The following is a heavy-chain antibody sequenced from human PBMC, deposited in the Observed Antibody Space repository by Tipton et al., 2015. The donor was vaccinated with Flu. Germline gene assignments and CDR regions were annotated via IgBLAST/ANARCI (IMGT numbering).Heavy chain of an antibody. D-gene: IGHD3/OR15-3a*01. CDR1: GGSISSSSYH. CDR2: IHHTGNF. Sequence: TLSLTCTVSGGSISSSSYHWSWIRQPPGKGLEWIGYIHHTGNFNYNPSLKGRVTISVDTSKNQFSLKLRSVTAADTAVYYCARQPSYETFGLFLPGWFDPWGQGTLVTVSS. CDR3: ARQPSYETFGLFLPGWFDP. J-gene: IGHJ5*02. V-gene: IGHV4-61*05.